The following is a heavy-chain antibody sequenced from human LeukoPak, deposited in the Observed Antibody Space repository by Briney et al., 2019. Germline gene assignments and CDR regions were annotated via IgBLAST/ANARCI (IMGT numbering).Heavy chain of an antibody. CDR2: IGGSGGST. J-gene: IGHJ3*02. CDR1: GFTFSSYA. D-gene: IGHD3-22*01. CDR3: ATDITMIVVVITSHAFDI. V-gene: IGHV3-23*01. Sequence: PGGSLRLSCAASGFTFSSYAMSWVRQAPGKGLEWVSAIGGSGGSTYYADSVKGRFTISRDNSKNTLYLQMNSLRAEDTAVYYCATDITMIVVVITSHAFDIWGQGTMVTVSS.